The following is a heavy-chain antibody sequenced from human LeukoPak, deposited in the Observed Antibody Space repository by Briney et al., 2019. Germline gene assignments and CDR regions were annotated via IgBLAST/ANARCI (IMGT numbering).Heavy chain of an antibody. J-gene: IGHJ4*02. CDR2: INPSGGST. Sequence: ASVKVSCKASGYTFTSYYMHWVRQAPGQGLEWMGIINPSGGSTSYAQKFQGRVTVTRDTSTSTVYMELSSLRSEDTAVYYCARIRAYSSSWYGELDYWGQGTLVTVSS. D-gene: IGHD6-13*01. CDR1: GYTFTSYY. CDR3: ARIRAYSSSWYGELDY. V-gene: IGHV1-46*01.